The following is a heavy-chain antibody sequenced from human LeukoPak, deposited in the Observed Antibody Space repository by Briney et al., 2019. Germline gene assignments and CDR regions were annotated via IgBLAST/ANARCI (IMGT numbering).Heavy chain of an antibody. J-gene: IGHJ4*02. V-gene: IGHV4-4*07. CDR3: AKDSSTWGNLAGHFDS. D-gene: IGHD6-13*01. Sequence: SETLSLTCAVYGGSFSGYYWSWIRQPPGKGLELIGRFYASGTTNTSPSLKSRVTMSVDTSKNQFSLKLSSVTAADTAVYYCAKDSSTWGNLAGHFDSWGQGTLVTVSS. CDR1: GGSFSGYY. CDR2: FYASGTT.